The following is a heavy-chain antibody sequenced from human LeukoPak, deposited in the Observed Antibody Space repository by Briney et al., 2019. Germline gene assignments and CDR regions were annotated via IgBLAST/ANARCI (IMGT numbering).Heavy chain of an antibody. D-gene: IGHD3-3*01. Sequence: ASVKVSCKASGYTFTGYYMHWVRQAPGQGLEWMGWINPNSGGTNYAQKFQGRVTMTRDTSISTAYMELSRLRSDDTAVYYCARGPDSLRFTYHFDHWGQGSLVIVSS. V-gene: IGHV1-2*02. CDR3: ARGPDSLRFTYHFDH. J-gene: IGHJ4*02. CDR1: GYTFTGYY. CDR2: INPNSGGT.